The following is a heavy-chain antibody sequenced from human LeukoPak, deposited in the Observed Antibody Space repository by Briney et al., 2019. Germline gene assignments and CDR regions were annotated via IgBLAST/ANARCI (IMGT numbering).Heavy chain of an antibody. CDR1: GGSLSGYY. Sequence: SETLSLTCAVYGGSLSGYYWSWIRQPPGKGLEWIGEINHRGGTNYNPSLKSRVTISLDTSKNKFYLKLSSVTAADTAVYYCARGRYGSGSYYKTFDYWGQGTLVTVSS. V-gene: IGHV4-34*01. D-gene: IGHD3-10*01. J-gene: IGHJ4*02. CDR2: INHRGGT. CDR3: ARGRYGSGSYYKTFDY.